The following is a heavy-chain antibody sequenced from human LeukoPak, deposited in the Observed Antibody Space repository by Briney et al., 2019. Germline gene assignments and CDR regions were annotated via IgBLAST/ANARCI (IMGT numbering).Heavy chain of an antibody. J-gene: IGHJ4*02. CDR2: INPSGGYT. D-gene: IGHD6-13*01. Sequence: GASVKASCKASGYTFTSYYMHWVRQAPGQGLEWMGTINPSGGYTSYAQKLQGRVTMTRDTSTSTVYMEMSSLRSEDTALYYCAREGGSSSWYDYWGQGTLVTVSS. CDR1: GYTFTSYY. CDR3: AREGGSSSWYDY. V-gene: IGHV1-46*04.